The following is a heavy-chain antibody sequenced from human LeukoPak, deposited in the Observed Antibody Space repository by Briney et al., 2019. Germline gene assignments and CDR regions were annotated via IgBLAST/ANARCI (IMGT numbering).Heavy chain of an antibody. CDR1: GYTFTSYD. J-gene: IGHJ5*02. V-gene: IGHV1-8*03. CDR3: ARCRFGSTSCYKAFWFDP. D-gene: IGHD2-2*02. Sequence: ASVKVSCKASGYTFTSYDINWVRQATGQGLEWMGWMNPNSGNTGYAQKFQGRVTITRNTSISTAYMELSCLRSEDTAVYYCARCRFGSTSCYKAFWFDPWGQGTLVTVSS. CDR2: MNPNSGNT.